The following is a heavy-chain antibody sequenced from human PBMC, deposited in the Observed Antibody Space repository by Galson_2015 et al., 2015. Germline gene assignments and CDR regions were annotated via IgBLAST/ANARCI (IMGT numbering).Heavy chain of an antibody. J-gene: IGHJ6*02. Sequence: SCKASGYTFTGYYMHWVRQAPGQGLEWMGWINPNSGGTNYAQKFQGWVTMTRDTSISTAYMGLSRLRSDDTAVYYCARDGGGSMIVSVGYYGMDVWGQGTTVTVSS. CDR1: GYTFTGYY. V-gene: IGHV1-2*04. CDR2: INPNSGGT. D-gene: IGHD3-22*01. CDR3: ARDGGGSMIVSVGYYGMDV.